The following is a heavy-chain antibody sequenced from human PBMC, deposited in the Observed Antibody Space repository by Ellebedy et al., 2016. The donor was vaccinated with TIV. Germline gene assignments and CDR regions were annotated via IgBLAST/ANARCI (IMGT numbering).Heavy chain of an antibody. CDR2: ISGSGGST. V-gene: IGHV3-23*01. CDR1: GFSFSSYA. CDR3: GKGRGGGVDDY. Sequence: GESLKISCAASGFSFSSYAMSWVRQAPGKGLEWVSGISGSGGSTHNADSVKGRFTISRANSKTTLYLEMNSLRAEDTAVYYCGKGRGGGVDDYWGQGTLVTVSS. J-gene: IGHJ4*02. D-gene: IGHD2-8*02.